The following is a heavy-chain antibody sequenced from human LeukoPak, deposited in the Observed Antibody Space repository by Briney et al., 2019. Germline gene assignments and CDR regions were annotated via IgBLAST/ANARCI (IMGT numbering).Heavy chain of an antibody. CDR3: ARVNYGSATKEDY. CDR1: GGSISSGGYY. Sequence: SQTLSLTCTVSGGSISSGGYYWSWIRQHPGKGLEWIGYIYFSGSAYYNPSLKSRVTISVDTSENQFSLKLSSVTAADTAVYYCARVNYGSATKEDYWGQGTLVTVSS. V-gene: IGHV4-31*03. CDR2: IYFSGSA. D-gene: IGHD3-10*01. J-gene: IGHJ4*02.